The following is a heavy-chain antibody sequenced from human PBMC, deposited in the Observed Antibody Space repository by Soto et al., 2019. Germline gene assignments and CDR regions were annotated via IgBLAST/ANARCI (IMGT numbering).Heavy chain of an antibody. V-gene: IGHV4-34*01. D-gene: IGHD3-22*01. J-gene: IGHJ3*02. CDR3: ARGDYYDSSGYYYGKVPFDI. CDR2: INHSGST. Sequence: SETLSLTCAVYGGSFSGYYWSWIRQPPGKGLEWIGEINHSGSTNYNPSLKSRVTISVDTSKNQFSLKLSTVTAADTAVYYCARGDYYDSSGYYYGKVPFDIWGQGTMVTVSS. CDR1: GGSFSGYY.